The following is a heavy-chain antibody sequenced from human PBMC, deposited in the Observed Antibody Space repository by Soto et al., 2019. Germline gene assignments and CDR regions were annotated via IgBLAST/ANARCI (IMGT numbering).Heavy chain of an antibody. J-gene: IGHJ4*02. CDR3: ARGRQIAARTYFDC. CDR2: INHSGST. D-gene: IGHD6-6*01. V-gene: IGHV4-34*01. CDR1: GGSFSGYY. Sequence: SETLSLTCAVYGGSFSGYYWSWIRQPPGKGLEWIGEINHSGSTNYNPSLKSRVTISVDTSKNQFSLKLSSVTAADTAVYYCARGRQIAARTYFDCWGQGTLVTVSS.